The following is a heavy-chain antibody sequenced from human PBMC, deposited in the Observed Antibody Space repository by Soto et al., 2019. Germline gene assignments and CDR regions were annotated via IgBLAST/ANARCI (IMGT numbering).Heavy chain of an antibody. CDR2: ITSGGST. V-gene: IGHV3-23*01. J-gene: IGHJ6*02. CDR1: GFTFDSYV. Sequence: GGSLRLSCAASGFTFDSYVMNWVRQAPGKGLEWVSVITSGGSTYYADYVKGRFTSSRDNAKNTLDLQMNSLSAEDTAVYYCAKDSGWERPNYGMDVWGQGTTVTVS. CDR3: AKDSGWERPNYGMDV. D-gene: IGHD1-26*01.